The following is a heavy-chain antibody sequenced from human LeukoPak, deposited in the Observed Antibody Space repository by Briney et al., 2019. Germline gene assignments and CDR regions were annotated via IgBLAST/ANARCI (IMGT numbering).Heavy chain of an antibody. Sequence: SETLSLTCAVSGTSFTSYYWSWICQPPGKGLEWIGEVNHSGYTNDNPSLKSRVTISVDTSKNQFSLRLRSVTAADTAVYFCARMTTGHDFWGQGTLVTVSS. CDR1: GTSFTSYY. CDR3: ARMTTGHDF. J-gene: IGHJ4*02. D-gene: IGHD4-17*01. CDR2: VNHSGYT. V-gene: IGHV4-34*01.